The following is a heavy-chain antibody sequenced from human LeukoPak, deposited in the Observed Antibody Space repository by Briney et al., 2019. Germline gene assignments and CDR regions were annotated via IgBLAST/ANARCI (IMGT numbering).Heavy chain of an antibody. J-gene: IGHJ4*02. Sequence: SETLSLTCAVYGGSFSGYYWSWIRQPPGKGLEWIGEINHSGSTNYNPSLKSRVTILVDTSKNQFSLKLSSVTAADTAVYYCARGLRGYSYGVWGQGTLVTVSS. CDR3: ARGLRGYSYGV. D-gene: IGHD5-18*01. CDR2: INHSGST. CDR1: GGSFSGYY. V-gene: IGHV4-34*01.